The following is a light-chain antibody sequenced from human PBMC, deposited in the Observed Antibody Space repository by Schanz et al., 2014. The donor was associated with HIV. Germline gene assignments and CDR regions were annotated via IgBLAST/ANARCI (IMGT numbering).Light chain of an antibody. CDR2: GNN. CDR3: ATWDITLNGPV. Sequence: QSVLTQPPSVSGTPGQRVTISCSGGTSNIGRNSVNWYQQLPGTAPKLLIYGNNQRPSGVPDRFSGSKSGNTASLTVSGLQAEDEADYYCATWDITLNGPVFGGGTKLTVL. V-gene: IGLV1-44*01. J-gene: IGLJ2*01. CDR1: TSNIGRNS.